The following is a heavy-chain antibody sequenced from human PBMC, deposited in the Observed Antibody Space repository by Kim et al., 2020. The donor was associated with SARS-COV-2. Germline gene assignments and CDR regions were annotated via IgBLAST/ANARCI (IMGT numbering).Heavy chain of an antibody. V-gene: IGHV1-18*01. CDR3: AIFRSSGYSVFDY. J-gene: IGHJ4*02. CDR1: GYTFTSYG. D-gene: IGHD3-22*01. Sequence: ASVKVSCKASGYTFTSYGISWVRQAPGQGLEWMGWITAYNGNTNYAQKFQGRVTMTTDTSTSTAYMELRSLRSDDTAVYYCAIFRSSGYSVFDYWGQGTLVTVSS. CDR2: ITAYNGNT.